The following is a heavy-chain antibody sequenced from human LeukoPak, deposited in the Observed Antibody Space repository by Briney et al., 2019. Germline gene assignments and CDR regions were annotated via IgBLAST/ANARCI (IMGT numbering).Heavy chain of an antibody. J-gene: IGHJ1*01. D-gene: IGHD3-22*01. CDR2: INCDGSSP. Sequence: GGSLRLSCAASGFTFSSYWMHWVRQAPGKGLVWVSRINCDGSSPSYADSVKGRFTISRDNAKNTLYLQMNSLRAEDTAVYYCARISDYYDSSGYRLEYFQHWGQGTLVTVSS. V-gene: IGHV3-74*01. CDR1: GFTFSSYW. CDR3: ARISDYYDSSGYRLEYFQH.